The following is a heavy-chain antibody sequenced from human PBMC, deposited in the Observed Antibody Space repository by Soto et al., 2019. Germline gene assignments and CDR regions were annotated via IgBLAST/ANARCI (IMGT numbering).Heavy chain of an antibody. CDR3: ARGEGGRGPTPEDFDY. Sequence: SETLSLTCTVSGDSVTSINYYWSWIRQPPGKGLEWIGYIYYSGSTNYNPSLKSRVTISVDTSKNQFSLKLSSVTAADTAVYYCARGEGGRGPTPEDFDYWGQGTLVTVSS. CDR1: GDSVTSINYY. V-gene: IGHV4-61*01. J-gene: IGHJ4*02. D-gene: IGHD2-15*01. CDR2: IYYSGST.